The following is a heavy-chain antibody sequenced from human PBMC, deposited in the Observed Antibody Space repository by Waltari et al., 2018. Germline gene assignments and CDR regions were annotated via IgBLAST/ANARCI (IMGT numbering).Heavy chain of an antibody. V-gene: IGHV4-39*01. J-gene: IGHJ3*02. CDR2: FGYGGTT. Sequence: QLHLQESGPGPVKPSETLSLTCTVSGGSISGSNSCWGWIRQSPGKEPEWIGSFGYGGTTYYKPAVRGRVSISADTAQNQFALRLTSVTAADTAIYYCARHQERVIAATLHAVAMWGQGTLVTVSS. D-gene: IGHD2-15*01. CDR3: ARHQERVIAATLHAVAM. CDR1: GGSISGSNSC.